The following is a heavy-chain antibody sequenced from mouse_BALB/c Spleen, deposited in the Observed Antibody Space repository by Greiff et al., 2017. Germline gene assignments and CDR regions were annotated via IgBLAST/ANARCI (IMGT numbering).Heavy chain of an antibody. V-gene: IGHV1-80*01. D-gene: IGHD2-4*01. CDR3: ARADYGAYAMDY. J-gene: IGHJ4*01. CDR1: GYAFSSYW. Sequence: QVQLQQSGAELVRPGSSVKISCKASGYAFSSYWMNWVKQRPGQGLEWIGQIYPGDGDTNYNGKFKGKATLTADKSSSTAYMQLSSLTSEDSAVYFCARADYGAYAMDYWGQGTSVTVSS. CDR2: IYPGDGDT.